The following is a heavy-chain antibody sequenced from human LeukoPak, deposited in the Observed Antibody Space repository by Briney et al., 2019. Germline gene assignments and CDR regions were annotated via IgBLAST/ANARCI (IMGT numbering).Heavy chain of an antibody. CDR3: ARGIGAGRLDS. CDR1: GYTFIGYY. V-gene: IGHV1-2*04. CDR2: INPNSGDT. J-gene: IGHJ4*02. D-gene: IGHD6-13*01. Sequence: ASVRVSCKTSGYTFIGYYIHWVRQAPGHGLEWMGWINPNSGDTSYAQKIQDWVTMTRDTSINTAFMESSRLKSDDTAVYYCARGIGAGRLDSWGQGTPVTVSS.